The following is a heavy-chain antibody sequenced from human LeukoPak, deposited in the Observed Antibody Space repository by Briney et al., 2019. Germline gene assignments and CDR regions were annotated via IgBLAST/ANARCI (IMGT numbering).Heavy chain of an antibody. V-gene: IGHV4-39*07. D-gene: IGHD5-18*01. Sequence: SETLSLTCTVSGGSISSSSYYWGWIRQPPGKGLGWIGSIYYSGSTYYNPSLKSRVTISVDTSKNQFSLKLSSVTAADTAVYYCARVGYSYGSYFDYWGQGTLVTVSS. CDR1: GGSISSSSYY. CDR3: ARVGYSYGSYFDY. CDR2: IYYSGST. J-gene: IGHJ4*02.